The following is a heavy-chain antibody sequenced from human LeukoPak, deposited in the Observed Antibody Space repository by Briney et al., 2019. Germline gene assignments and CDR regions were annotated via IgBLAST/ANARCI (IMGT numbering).Heavy chain of an antibody. D-gene: IGHD2-15*01. V-gene: IGHV6-1*01. CDR3: ARLAGHRVATFDY. Sequence: SQTLSLTCALSGDSVSSNSAAWHWLRQSPSRGLEWLGRTYYRSKWYNDYAVSVKSRITVNPDTSKNQFSLQLNSVTPEDTAVYYCARLAGHRVATFDYWGQGTLVTVSS. CDR1: GDSVSSNSAA. CDR2: TYYRSKWYN. J-gene: IGHJ4*02.